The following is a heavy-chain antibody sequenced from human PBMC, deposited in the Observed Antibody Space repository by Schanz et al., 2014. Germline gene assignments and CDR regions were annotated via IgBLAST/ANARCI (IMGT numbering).Heavy chain of an antibody. CDR1: GHPFTAYY. CDR3: ARDGHSSIWDSYYFYGLDV. J-gene: IGHJ6*02. CDR2: INPNSGGT. V-gene: IGHV1-2*06. D-gene: IGHD6-13*01. Sequence: QVQLVQSGAEVKKPGASVKVSCKASGHPFTAYYMRWVRQAPGQGLEWMGRINPNSGGTNYAENFQGSVTMTRDTSTSTVYMELSRLTSDDTALYYCARDGHSSIWDSYYFYGLDVWGQGTTVTVSS.